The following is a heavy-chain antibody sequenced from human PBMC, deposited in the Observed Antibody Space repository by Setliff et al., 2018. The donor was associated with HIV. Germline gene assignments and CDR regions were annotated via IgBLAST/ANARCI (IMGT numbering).Heavy chain of an antibody. J-gene: IGHJ4*02. D-gene: IGHD2-15*01. Sequence: ASVKVSCKASGYTFTDYFVHWVRQAPGQGLEWMGWINPNSGATNYVQDFQGRVTMTRDTSINTVYMELTSLRSDDTAIYYCARSATFLEAGVAKWGPGTLVTVSS. V-gene: IGHV1-2*02. CDR1: GYTFTDYF. CDR2: INPNSGAT. CDR3: ARSATFLEAGVAK.